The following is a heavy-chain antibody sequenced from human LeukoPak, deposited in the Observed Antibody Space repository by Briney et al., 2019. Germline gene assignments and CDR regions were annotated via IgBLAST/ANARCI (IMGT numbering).Heavy chain of an antibody. CDR3: ARIGVTSAGDFDY. J-gene: IGHJ4*02. D-gene: IGHD4-11*01. Sequence: SVKVSCKASGGTFSSYAISWVRQAPGQGLEWMGGIIPIFGTANYAQKFQGRVTITADKSTSTAYMELSSLRSEDTAVYYCARIGVTSAGDFDYWGQGTLVTVSS. CDR1: GGTFSSYA. CDR2: IIPIFGTA. V-gene: IGHV1-69*06.